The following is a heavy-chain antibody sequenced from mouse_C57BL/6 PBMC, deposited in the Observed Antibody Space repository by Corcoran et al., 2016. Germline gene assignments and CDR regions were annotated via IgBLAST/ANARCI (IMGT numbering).Heavy chain of an antibody. Sequence: QVQLQQSGAELVKPGASVKISCKASGYAFSSYWMNWVKQRPGKGLEWIGQIYPGDGDTNYNGKFKGKATLTADKSSSTAYMQLSSLTSEDSVVYFCVRPGSSLNYFDYWGQGTTLTVSS. V-gene: IGHV1-80*01. CDR2: IYPGDGDT. CDR3: VRPGSSLNYFDY. CDR1: GYAFSSYW. D-gene: IGHD1-1*01. J-gene: IGHJ2*01.